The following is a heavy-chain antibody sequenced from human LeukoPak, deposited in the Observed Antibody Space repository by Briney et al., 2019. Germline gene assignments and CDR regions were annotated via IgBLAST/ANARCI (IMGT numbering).Heavy chain of an antibody. CDR2: IYYSGST. CDR1: GGSISSYY. D-gene: IGHD6-13*01. J-gene: IGHJ6*02. V-gene: IGHV4-59*12. Sequence: PSETLSLTCTVSGGSISSYYWSWIRQPPGKGLEWIGYIYYSGSTNYNPSLKSRVTISVDKSKNQFSLKLSSVTAADTAVYYCARDEIAAAGTNYYGMDVWGQGTTVTVSS. CDR3: ARDEIAAAGTNYYGMDV.